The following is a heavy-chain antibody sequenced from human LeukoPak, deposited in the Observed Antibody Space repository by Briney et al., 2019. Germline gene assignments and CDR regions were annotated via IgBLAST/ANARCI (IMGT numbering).Heavy chain of an antibody. CDR1: GFTFSNDW. CDR2: IKRDGSHI. V-gene: IGHV3-7*01. D-gene: IGHD1-1*01. CDR3: ARDTPRSSGSSYFDALDM. Sequence: PGGSLRLSCVTSGFTFSNDWMTWVRQAPGKGLEWVANIKRDGSHIHYADSVKGRFTISRDNTRNTLFLQMNSLRVEGTAAYYCARDTPRSSGSSYFDALDMWRQGTMVSVSS. J-gene: IGHJ3*02.